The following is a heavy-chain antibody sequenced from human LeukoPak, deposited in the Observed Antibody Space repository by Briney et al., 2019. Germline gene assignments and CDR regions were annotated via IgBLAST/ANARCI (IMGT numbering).Heavy chain of an antibody. CDR2: IKQYGSEK. V-gene: IGHV3-7*01. J-gene: IGHJ1*01. D-gene: IGHD1-26*01. Sequence: QPGGSLRLSCAASGFTFSSYWMIWVRQAPGKGLEWVANIKQYGSEKYYVDSVKGRFTISRDNAKNSLYLQMNSLRAEDTAVYYCASLSWSGSYSILLEYFQHWGQGTLVTVSS. CDR3: ASLSWSGSYSILLEYFQH. CDR1: GFTFSSYW.